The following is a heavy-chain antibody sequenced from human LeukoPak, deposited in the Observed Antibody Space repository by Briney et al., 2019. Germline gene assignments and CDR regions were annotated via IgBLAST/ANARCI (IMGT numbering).Heavy chain of an antibody. Sequence: SETLSLTCTVSGGSISSYYWGWIRQPPGKGLEWIGYIYYSGSTNYNPSLKSRVTISVDTSKNQFSLKLSSVTAADTAVYYCARSTKLWFGELLLDYWGQGTLVTVSS. CDR2: IYYSGST. CDR3: ARSTKLWFGELLLDY. V-gene: IGHV4-59*08. J-gene: IGHJ4*02. D-gene: IGHD3-10*01. CDR1: GGSISSYY.